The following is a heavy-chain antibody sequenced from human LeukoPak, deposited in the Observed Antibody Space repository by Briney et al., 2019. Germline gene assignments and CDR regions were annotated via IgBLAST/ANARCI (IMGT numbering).Heavy chain of an antibody. CDR3: ARAAAGTGSWLQYFDY. Sequence: PGGSLRLSCAASGFTFSTYSLNWVRQAPGKGLEWVSSITSSSSYIYYADSLKGRFTISRDNGKNSLYLQMNSLRAEDTAVYYCARAAAGTGSWLQYFDYWGQGTLVTVSS. J-gene: IGHJ4*02. CDR2: ITSSSSYI. V-gene: IGHV3-21*01. CDR1: GFTFSTYS. D-gene: IGHD6-13*01.